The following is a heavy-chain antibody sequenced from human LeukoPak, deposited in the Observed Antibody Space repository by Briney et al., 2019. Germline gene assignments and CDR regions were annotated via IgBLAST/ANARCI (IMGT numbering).Heavy chain of an antibody. CDR2: IYSGGST. Sequence: GGSLRLSCAASGFTVSSNYMSWVRQAPGKGLEWVSVIYSGGSTYYADSVKGRFTISRDNSKNTLYLQMNSLRAEDTAVYYCARDLRYYDSSGYYYFDYWGQGTPVTVSS. CDR1: GFTVSSNY. CDR3: ARDLRYYDSSGYYYFDY. V-gene: IGHV3-53*01. J-gene: IGHJ4*02. D-gene: IGHD3-22*01.